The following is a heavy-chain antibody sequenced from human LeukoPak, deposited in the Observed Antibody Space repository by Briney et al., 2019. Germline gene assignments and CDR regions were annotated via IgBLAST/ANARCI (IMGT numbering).Heavy chain of an antibody. CDR1: LGSISSYP. J-gene: IGHJ3*02. CDR3: ARGNSGYDYAFDI. CDR2: IYSSGSA. Sequence: SETLSLTSTVSLGSISSYPWSWICHHPGKGLQWSGFIYSSGSANYNPSLKSRVTISLDTSKNQFSLRVSSVTSADTAVYYCARGNSGYDYAFDIWGQGTMVTVSS. D-gene: IGHD5-12*01. V-gene: IGHV4-59*01.